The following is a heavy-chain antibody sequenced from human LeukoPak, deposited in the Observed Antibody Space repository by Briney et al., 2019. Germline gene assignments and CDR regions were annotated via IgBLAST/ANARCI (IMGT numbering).Heavy chain of an antibody. J-gene: IGHJ4*02. Sequence: GGSLRLSCAASGFTFSSYAMHWVRQAPGKGLEWVAVISYDGSNKYYADSVKGRFTISRDNSKNTLYLQMNSLRAEDTAVYYCARRYSSGFGPLWGQGTLVTVSS. CDR1: GFTFSSYA. CDR2: ISYDGSNK. CDR3: ARRYSSGFGPL. D-gene: IGHD6-19*01. V-gene: IGHV3-30-3*01.